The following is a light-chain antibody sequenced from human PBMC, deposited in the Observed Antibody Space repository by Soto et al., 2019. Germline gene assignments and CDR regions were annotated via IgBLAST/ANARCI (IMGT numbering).Light chain of an antibody. CDR3: QQSYSTPIT. CDR1: QSISSY. CDR2: AAS. Sequence: EIEMTQTPSTLSAAGGDRVTITCRASQSISSYLNWYQQKPGKAPKLLIYAASSLQSGVPSRFSGSGSGTDFTLTISSLQPEDFATYYCQQSYSTPITFGQGTRLEI. J-gene: IGKJ5*01. V-gene: IGKV1-39*01.